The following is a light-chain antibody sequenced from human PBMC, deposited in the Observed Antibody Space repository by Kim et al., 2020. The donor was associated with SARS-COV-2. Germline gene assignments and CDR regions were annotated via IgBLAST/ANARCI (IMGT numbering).Light chain of an antibody. CDR1: SLRTYY. Sequence: ITCQGDSLRTYYASWYQQKPGQAPILVIYGKNNRPSGIPDRFSGSSSGNTASLTVTGAQAVDEADYYCNSRDNSGDHVVFGGGTKLIVL. CDR3: NSRDNSGDHVV. V-gene: IGLV3-19*01. J-gene: IGLJ3*02. CDR2: GKN.